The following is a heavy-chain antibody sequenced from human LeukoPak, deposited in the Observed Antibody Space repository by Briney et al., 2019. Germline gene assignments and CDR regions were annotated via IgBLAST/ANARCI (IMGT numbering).Heavy chain of an antibody. Sequence: SETLSLTCTVSGGSISSYYWSWIRQPPGKGLEWIGYIYYSGSTNYNPSLKSRVTISVDTSKNQFSPKLSSVTAADTAVYYCARLTPGRVRYFDYWGQGTLVTVSS. J-gene: IGHJ4*02. D-gene: IGHD3-9*01. CDR2: IYYSGST. CDR3: ARLTPGRVRYFDY. CDR1: GGSISSYY. V-gene: IGHV4-59*01.